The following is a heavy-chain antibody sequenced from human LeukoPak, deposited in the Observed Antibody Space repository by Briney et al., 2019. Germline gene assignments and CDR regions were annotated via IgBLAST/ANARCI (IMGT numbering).Heavy chain of an antibody. V-gene: IGHV3-23*01. CDR3: AKRTSSPFDSFDY. Sequence: GGSLRLSCAASGFTFSSYGMSWVRQAPGKGGERGSDISGSGGRTYYADSVRGGFTISRENTKNTLYLKMNSLRAEDTAVYYCAKRTSSPFDSFDYWGQGTLVTVSS. J-gene: IGHJ4*02. D-gene: IGHD1-7*01. CDR2: ISGSGGRT. CDR1: GFTFSSYG.